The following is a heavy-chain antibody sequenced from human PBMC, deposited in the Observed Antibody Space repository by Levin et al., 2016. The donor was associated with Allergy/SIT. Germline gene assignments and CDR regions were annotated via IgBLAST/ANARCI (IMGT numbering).Heavy chain of an antibody. Sequence: GESLKISCKGSGYNFADYWIGWVRQMPGKGLEWMGIIYPGDSDSRYSPSFQGQVTFSADKSISTAYLQWNSLKASDTAMYYCARLMGRVVGGTPEAAEYFQHWGQGTLVTVSS. D-gene: IGHD1-26*01. CDR3: ARLMGRVVGGTPEAAEYFQH. J-gene: IGHJ1*01. CDR2: IYPGDSDS. V-gene: IGHV5-51*01. CDR1: GYNFADYW.